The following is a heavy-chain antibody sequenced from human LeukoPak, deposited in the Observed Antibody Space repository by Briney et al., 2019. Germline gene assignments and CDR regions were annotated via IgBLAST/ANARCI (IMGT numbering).Heavy chain of an antibody. J-gene: IGHJ4*02. CDR2: IYTSGST. CDR1: GGSISSYY. CDR3: ARVASSYDSSGYTSSYYFDY. V-gene: IGHV4-4*07. Sequence: SETLSLTCTVSGGSISSYYWSWIRQPAGKGLEWIGRIYTSGSTNYNPSLKSRVTMSVDTSKNQFSLKLSSVTAADTAVYYCARVASSYDSSGYTSSYYFDYWGQGTLVTVSS. D-gene: IGHD3-22*01.